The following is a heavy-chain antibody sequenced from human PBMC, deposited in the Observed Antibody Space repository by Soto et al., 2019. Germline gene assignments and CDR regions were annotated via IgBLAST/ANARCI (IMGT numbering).Heavy chain of an antibody. CDR1: GFTVSNNY. CDR2: IYSGGYT. J-gene: IGHJ4*02. Sequence: EVQLVESGGGLIQPGGSLRLSCAVSGFTVSNNYMSWVRQAPGKGLEGVSVIYSGGYTAYGDSVKGRFTISRDNSKNTLNLKMKTLRADATGVFYGAPSPGGGGYWGQGTLVTVSS. CDR3: APSPGGGGY. V-gene: IGHV3-53*01. D-gene: IGHD3-10*01.